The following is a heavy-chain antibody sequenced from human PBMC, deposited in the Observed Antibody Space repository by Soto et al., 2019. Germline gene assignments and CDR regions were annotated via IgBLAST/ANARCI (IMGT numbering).Heavy chain of an antibody. CDR1: GYNFINYG. V-gene: IGHV1-18*01. Sequence: ASVKVSCKASGYNFINYGITWVRQAPGQGLEWMGWIRVHNGNTNYAQKLQGRVTMTTDTSTSTAYMELSSLRFEDTAIYYCARGGVTVFGVIAGSLDVWGQGTTVTVSS. D-gene: IGHD3-3*01. J-gene: IGHJ6*02. CDR3: ARGGVTVFGVIAGSLDV. CDR2: IRVHNGNT.